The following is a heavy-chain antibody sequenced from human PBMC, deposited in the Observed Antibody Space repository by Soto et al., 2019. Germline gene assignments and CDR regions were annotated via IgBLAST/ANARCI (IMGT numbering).Heavy chain of an antibody. J-gene: IGHJ4*02. D-gene: IGHD6-19*01. CDR2: ISSSGSTI. V-gene: IGHV3-48*03. Sequence: EVQLVESGGGLVQPGGSLRLSCAASGFTFSSYEMNWVRQAPGKGLEWVSYISSSGSTIYYADSVKGRFTISKDNAKNALYLQMNILRAEDTAVYYCARAVGYSSVWYLDRTPYLCGYWGQGTLVTVSS. CDR3: ARAVGYSSVWYLDRTPYLCGY. CDR1: GFTFSSYE.